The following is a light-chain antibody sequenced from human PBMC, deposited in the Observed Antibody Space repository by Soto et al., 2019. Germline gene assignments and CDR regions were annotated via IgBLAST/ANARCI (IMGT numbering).Light chain of an antibody. CDR1: QSLLHSNGYNY. CDR3: MQALQTPWT. Sequence: DIVLTQSPLSLPVTPGEPASISCRSSQSLLHSNGYNYLDWYLQKPGQSPQLLIYLGSNRASGVPDRFSGSGSGTVFTLKIGRVEAEDVGVYYCMQALQTPWTFGQGTKLEIK. V-gene: IGKV2-28*01. J-gene: IGKJ2*01. CDR2: LGS.